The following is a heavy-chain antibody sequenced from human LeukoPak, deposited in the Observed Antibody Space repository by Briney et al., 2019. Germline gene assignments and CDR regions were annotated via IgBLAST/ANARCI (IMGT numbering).Heavy chain of an antibody. D-gene: IGHD6-13*01. CDR2: IRSKAYGGTT. V-gene: IGHV3-49*04. CDR3: TRDAPLYSSSWTYYYYYYMDV. Sequence: GRSLRLSCTASRFTFGDYAMSWVRQAPGKGLEWVGFIRSKAYGGTTEYAASVKGRFTISRDDSKSIAYLQMNSLKTEDTAVYYCTRDAPLYSSSWTYYYYYYMDVWGKGTTVTVSS. CDR1: RFTFGDYA. J-gene: IGHJ6*03.